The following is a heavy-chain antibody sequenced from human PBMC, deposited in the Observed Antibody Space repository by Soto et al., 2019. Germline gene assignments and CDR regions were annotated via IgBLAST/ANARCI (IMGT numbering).Heavy chain of an antibody. Sequence: QVQLVESGGGVVQPGRSLRLSCAASGSTFSSYGMHWVRQAPGKGLEWVTHISYDGSNEHYTDSVKGRFTISRDNYKNPLYLQMNSLRAEDTAVYYCAKATYYHDSSGYYVFDYWGQGTLVTVSS. CDR3: AKATYYHDSSGYYVFDY. D-gene: IGHD3-22*01. CDR2: ISYDGSNE. CDR1: GSTFSSYG. V-gene: IGHV3-30*18. J-gene: IGHJ4*02.